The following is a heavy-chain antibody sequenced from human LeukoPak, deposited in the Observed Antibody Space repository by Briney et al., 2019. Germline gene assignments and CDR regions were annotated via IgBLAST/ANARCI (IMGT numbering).Heavy chain of an antibody. CDR2: INPSGGST. J-gene: IGHJ4*02. D-gene: IGHD1-26*01. V-gene: IGHV1-46*04. Sequence: ASVKVSCKASGYTFTFYYLHWVRQAPGQGLEWMGIINPSGGSTMYAQKLQGRVTITRDMSTTTVYMELSSLRSEDTAVYYCARGSGSLQYFDYWGQGTLVTVSS. CDR3: ARGSGSLQYFDY. CDR1: GYTFTFYY.